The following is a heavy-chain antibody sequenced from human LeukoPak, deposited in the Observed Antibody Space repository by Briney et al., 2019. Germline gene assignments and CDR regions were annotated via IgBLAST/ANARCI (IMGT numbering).Heavy chain of an antibody. Sequence: GASVKVSCKASGYTFTGYYTHWVRQAPGQGLEWMGWINPNSGGTNYAQKFQGRVTMTRDTSISTAYMELSRLRSDDTAVYYCARASEDSSGYYYFDYWGQGTLVTVSS. CDR2: INPNSGGT. CDR1: GYTFTGYY. D-gene: IGHD3-22*01. J-gene: IGHJ4*02. V-gene: IGHV1-2*02. CDR3: ARASEDSSGYYYFDY.